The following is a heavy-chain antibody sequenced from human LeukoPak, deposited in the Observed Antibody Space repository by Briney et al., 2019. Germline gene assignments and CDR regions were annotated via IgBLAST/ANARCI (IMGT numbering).Heavy chain of an antibody. CDR2: INRDGSEK. J-gene: IGHJ4*02. Sequence: GGSLRLSCAASGFTFSNYWMSWVRQTPGKGVEGVANINRDGSEKYYVDSVEGQFTISRDNAKNSLFLQMNSLRVEDTAVYYCARRRGYSYGRNNYYFDYWGQGTLVTVSS. CDR3: ARRRGYSYGRNNYYFDY. D-gene: IGHD5-18*01. CDR1: GFTFSNYW. V-gene: IGHV3-7*03.